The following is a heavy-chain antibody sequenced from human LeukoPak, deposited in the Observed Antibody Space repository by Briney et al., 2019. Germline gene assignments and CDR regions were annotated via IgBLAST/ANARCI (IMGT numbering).Heavy chain of an antibody. CDR3: ARDPLDISRWTNAFDI. D-gene: IGHD2-2*03. V-gene: IGHV3-23*01. CDR2: ISGSGGST. J-gene: IGHJ3*02. Sequence: SGGSLRLSCAASGFTFSSYGMSWVRQAPGKGLEWVSAISGSGGSTYYADSVKGRFTISRDNSKNTLYLQVNGLRPEDTAVYYCARDPLDISRWTNAFDIWGQGTMVSVSS. CDR1: GFTFSSYG.